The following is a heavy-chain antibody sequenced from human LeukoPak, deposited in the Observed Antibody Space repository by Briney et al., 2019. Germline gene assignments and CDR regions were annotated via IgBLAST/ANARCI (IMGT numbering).Heavy chain of an antibody. CDR2: IRIPTGAL. CDR1: GFTFSDYT. J-gene: IGHJ4*02. CDR3: VGGKSLYYYDNSGYFDA. Sequence: GGSLRLSCAASGFTFSDYTMDWVRQAPGKGLEWLSYIRIPTGALYYADSVKGRFTISRDNAKNSLYLQMNNLRAEDTAVYYCVGGKSLYYYDNSGYFDAWGQGTLVTVSS. D-gene: IGHD3-22*01. V-gene: IGHV3-48*01.